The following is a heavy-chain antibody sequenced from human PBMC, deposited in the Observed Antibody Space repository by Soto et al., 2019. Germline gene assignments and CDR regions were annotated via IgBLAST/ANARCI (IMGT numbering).Heavy chain of an antibody. CDR3: ASSYYYDSSGYSSLYYYYGMDV. V-gene: IGHV1-3*01. CDR2: INAGNGNT. CDR1: GYTFTSYA. D-gene: IGHD3-22*01. Sequence: QVQLVQSGAEVKKPGASVKVSCKASGYTFTSYAMHWVRQAPGQRLEWMGWINAGNGNTKYSQMCQGRVTITRDTSASKAYMELSSLRSEDTAVYYCASSYYYDSSGYSSLYYYYGMDVWGQGTTVTVSS. J-gene: IGHJ6*02.